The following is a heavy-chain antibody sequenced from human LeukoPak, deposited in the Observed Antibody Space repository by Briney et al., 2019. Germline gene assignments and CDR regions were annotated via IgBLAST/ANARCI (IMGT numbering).Heavy chain of an antibody. D-gene: IGHD3-22*01. Sequence: GGSLRLSCAASGFTFSTYALIWLRQPPGKGREWVAGFSGGGGSTYYADSVKGRFTISRDNSKNTVYVQMNSLRAEDTAVYYCAKDPTTYYDTSGYGRYNWFDPWGQGTLVTVSS. J-gene: IGHJ5*02. CDR2: FSGGGGST. CDR1: GFTFSTYA. CDR3: AKDPTTYYDTSGYGRYNWFDP. V-gene: IGHV3-23*01.